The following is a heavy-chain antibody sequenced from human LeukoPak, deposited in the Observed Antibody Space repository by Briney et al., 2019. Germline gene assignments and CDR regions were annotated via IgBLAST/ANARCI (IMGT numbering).Heavy chain of an antibody. V-gene: IGHV3-13*01. CDR2: ISTAGDT. D-gene: IGHD1-7*01. CDR3: ARGGELGFDP. Sequence: GGSLRLSCAASGFTFSSYDMHWVRQGLGKGLEWVSGISTAGDTFYAGSVKGRFTISRKNGQKSLYLQMNDLRGRDTAVYYCARGGELGFDPWGQGALVTVSS. CDR1: GFTFSSYD. J-gene: IGHJ5*02.